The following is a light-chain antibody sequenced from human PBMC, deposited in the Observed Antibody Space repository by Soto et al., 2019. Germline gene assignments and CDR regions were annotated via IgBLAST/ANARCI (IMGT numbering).Light chain of an antibody. CDR2: KAS. J-gene: IGKJ5*01. Sequence: DIQMTQSPSTLSAYVGDRVIITCRASQNISRWLAWYQPKPGKAPELLIYKASNLESGVPSRFSGSESGTEFALTISSLQAEDFATYYCQHYDSYPLTFGEGTRLDIK. V-gene: IGKV1-5*03. CDR3: QHYDSYPLT. CDR1: QNISRW.